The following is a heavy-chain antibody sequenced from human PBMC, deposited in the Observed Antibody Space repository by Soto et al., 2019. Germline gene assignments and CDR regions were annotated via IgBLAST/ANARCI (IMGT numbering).Heavy chain of an antibody. CDR2: IYYSGNT. D-gene: IGHD6-13*01. V-gene: IGHV4-39*01. Sequence: SETLSLTCTVSGCSLGSSSYYWGWIRQSPGKGLEWIGNIYYSGNTFYNPSLKSRVTISVDTSKNQFYLHLSSVTAADTAIFCCASIAAPGTTHFDFWGKGTLVTVSS. CDR3: ASIAAPGTTHFDF. CDR1: GCSLGSSSYY. J-gene: IGHJ4*02.